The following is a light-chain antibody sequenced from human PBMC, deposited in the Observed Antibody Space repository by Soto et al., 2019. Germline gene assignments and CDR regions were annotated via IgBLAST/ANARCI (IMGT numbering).Light chain of an antibody. J-gene: IGKJ5*01. Sequence: EMVMRLYPATLSVSPSERATLSCSASLKSHTNLAWYQQKPGHAPRLLFYGASTGATGLPARFSGSGSGTEFTLTINSLQAEDCAVYYCQQYYKWPRTFGQGTRLEI. CDR2: GAS. CDR3: QQYYKWPRT. V-gene: IGKV3-15*01. CDR1: LKSHTN.